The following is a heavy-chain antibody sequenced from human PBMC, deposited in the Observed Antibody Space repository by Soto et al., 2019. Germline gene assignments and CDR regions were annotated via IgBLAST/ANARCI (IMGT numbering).Heavy chain of an antibody. D-gene: IGHD3-22*01. Sequence: EVPLLESGGGLVQPGGSLRLSCAASGFTFSSYAMSWVRQAPGKGLEWVVTIDGVGVSPTYADSVRGRFTVSRDNSKNTLYLQMYSLRVEDTAVYYCAKDAPGSGWLSDYWGQGTLVTVSS. CDR1: GFTFSSYA. J-gene: IGHJ4*02. CDR2: IDGVGVSP. V-gene: IGHV3-23*01. CDR3: AKDAPGSGWLSDY.